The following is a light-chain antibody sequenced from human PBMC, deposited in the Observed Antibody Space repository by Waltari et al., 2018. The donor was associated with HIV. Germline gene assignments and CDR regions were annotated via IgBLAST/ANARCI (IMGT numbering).Light chain of an antibody. Sequence: SYELTQPPPLSVSPGQTAIIACSADTLGAKNVCWYQQRPGQSPVMVMYQDTERPSGVPERFSGSISGDTASLTISGTQPLDEADYYCQVWDNNNAVFGGGTKLTVL. CDR1: TLGAKN. CDR2: QDT. V-gene: IGLV3-1*01. CDR3: QVWDNNNAV. J-gene: IGLJ2*01.